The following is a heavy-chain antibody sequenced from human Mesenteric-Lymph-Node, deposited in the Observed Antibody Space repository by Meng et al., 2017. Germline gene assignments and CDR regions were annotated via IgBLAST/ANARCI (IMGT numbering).Heavy chain of an antibody. Sequence: GSLRLSCAVYGGSFSGYYWGWVRQSPGKGLEWIGTFHYTGNTDYNPSHKSRVTISLDVSKNQLSLKLTSVSAADTAVYYCARDHGIYYWFYYWGPGTLVTVSS. D-gene: IGHD2-8*01. CDR2: FHYTGNT. J-gene: IGHJ4*02. CDR1: GGSFSGYY. V-gene: IGHV4-34*01. CDR3: ARDHGIYYWFYY.